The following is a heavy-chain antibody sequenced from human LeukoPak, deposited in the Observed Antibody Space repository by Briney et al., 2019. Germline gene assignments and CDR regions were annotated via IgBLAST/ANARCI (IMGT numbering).Heavy chain of an antibody. CDR2: IYHSGGT. D-gene: IGHD2-15*01. J-gene: IGHJ4*02. V-gene: IGHV4-38-2*02. Sequence: PSETLSLTCAVSGYSISSGYYWGWIRQPPGKGLEWIGSIYHSGGTYYNPSLKSRVTISVDTSKNQFSLKLSSVTAADTAVYYCARDIRGSCFDYWGQGTLVTVSS. CDR1: GYSISSGYY. CDR3: ARDIRGSCFDY.